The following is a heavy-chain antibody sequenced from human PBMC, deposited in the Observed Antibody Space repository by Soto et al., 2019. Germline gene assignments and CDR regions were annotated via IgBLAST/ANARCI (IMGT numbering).Heavy chain of an antibody. CDR1: GFIFSDHY. J-gene: IGHJ4*02. V-gene: IGHV3-72*01. CDR2: VRKKLNSYTT. CDR3: VRSPDGNCFDS. Sequence: GTLRLSCAVSGFIFSDHYMDWVRQAPGKGLEWVGRVRKKLNSYTTEYAASVNGRFTVSRDDSKNSLFLQMNSLKIEDTAVYYCVRSPDGNCFDSWGQGSLVTVSS.